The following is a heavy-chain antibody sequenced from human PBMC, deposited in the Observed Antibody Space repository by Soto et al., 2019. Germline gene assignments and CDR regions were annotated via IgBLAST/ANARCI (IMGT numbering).Heavy chain of an antibody. Sequence: SGEASCKGSGCTFSSYASGWVRQAPGQGLEWMGGIIPIFGTANYAQKFQGRVTITADKSTSTAYMELSSLRSEDTAVYYCASLLEWSWFEPWRQGTLVTVSS. D-gene: IGHD3-3*01. J-gene: IGHJ5*02. V-gene: IGHV1-69*06. CDR3: ASLLEWSWFEP. CDR1: GCTFSSYA. CDR2: IIPIFGTA.